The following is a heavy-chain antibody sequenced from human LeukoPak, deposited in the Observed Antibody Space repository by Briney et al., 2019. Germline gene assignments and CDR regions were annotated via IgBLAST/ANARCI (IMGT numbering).Heavy chain of an antibody. Sequence: GGSLRLSCAASGFTFSSYGMHWVRQAPGKGLEWVAFIRYDGSNKYYADSVKGRFTISRDNSKNTLYLQMNSLRAEDTAVYYCAKEGIAVAANWGSLTYFFDYWGQGTLVTVSS. CDR1: GFTFSSYG. D-gene: IGHD6-19*01. CDR2: IRYDGSNK. J-gene: IGHJ4*02. V-gene: IGHV3-30*02. CDR3: AKEGIAVAANWGSLTYFFDY.